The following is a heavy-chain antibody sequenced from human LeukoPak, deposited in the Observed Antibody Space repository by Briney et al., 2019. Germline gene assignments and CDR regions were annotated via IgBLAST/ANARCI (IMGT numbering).Heavy chain of an antibody. Sequence: GGSLRLSCAASGFTFDDYGTSWVRQALGKGLEWVSGINWNGGSTGYADSVKGRFTISRDNAKNSLYLQMNSLRAEDTALYHCARDWDYYGSGSYDYWGQGTLVTVSS. J-gene: IGHJ4*02. D-gene: IGHD3-10*01. V-gene: IGHV3-20*01. CDR2: INWNGGST. CDR3: ARDWDYYGSGSYDY. CDR1: GFTFDDYG.